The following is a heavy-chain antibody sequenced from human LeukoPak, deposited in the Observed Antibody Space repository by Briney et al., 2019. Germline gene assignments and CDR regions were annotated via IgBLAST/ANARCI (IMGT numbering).Heavy chain of an antibody. V-gene: IGHV1-3*01. CDR2: INAGNGNT. Sequence: ASVKVSCTASGYTFTSYAMHWVRQAPGQRLEWMGWINAGNGNTKYSQKFQGRVTITRDTSASTAYMELSSLRSEDTAVYYCAGEDNSSGYRPFDIWGQGTMVTVPS. CDR1: GYTFTSYA. J-gene: IGHJ3*02. D-gene: IGHD3-22*01. CDR3: AGEDNSSGYRPFDI.